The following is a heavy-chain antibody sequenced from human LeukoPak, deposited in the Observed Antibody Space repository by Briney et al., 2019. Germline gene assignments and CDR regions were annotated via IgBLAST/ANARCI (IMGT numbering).Heavy chain of an antibody. CDR3: ARDRSGSQYYIDV. CDR1: GFTFSSYA. D-gene: IGHD1-26*01. CDR2: ISGSGGST. J-gene: IGHJ6*03. V-gene: IGHV3-23*01. Sequence: GGSLRLSCAASGFTFSSYAMSWVRQAPGKGLEWVSAISGSGGSTYYADSVKGRFTISRDNSKNTLYLQMNSLRVEDTAVYYCARDRSGSQYYIDVWGKGATVTVSS.